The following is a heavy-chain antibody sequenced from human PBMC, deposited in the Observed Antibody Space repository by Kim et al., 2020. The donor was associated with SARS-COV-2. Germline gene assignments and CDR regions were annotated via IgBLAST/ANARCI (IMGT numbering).Heavy chain of an antibody. Sequence: ASVKVSCKACGYTFTGYYMHWVRQAPGQGLEWMGRINPNSGGTNYAQKFQGRVTMTRDTSISTAYMELSRLRSDDTAVYYCARDHSRQLGDHYYGMDVWGQGTTVTVSS. CDR3: ARDHSRQLGDHYYGMDV. CDR1: GYTFTGYY. CDR2: INPNSGGT. J-gene: IGHJ6*02. V-gene: IGHV1-2*06. D-gene: IGHD6-6*01.